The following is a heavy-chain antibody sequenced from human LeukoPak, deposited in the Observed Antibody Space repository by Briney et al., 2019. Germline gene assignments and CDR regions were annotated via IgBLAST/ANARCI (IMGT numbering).Heavy chain of an antibody. Sequence: GESLLISCKGSEYSFTSYWISWVLQMPGKGLEWMGRIDPSDSYTNYSPSFQGHVTISADKSISTAYLQWSSLKASDTAMYYCARLRPPYYSGSGSYYPLDYWGQGTLVTVSS. J-gene: IGHJ4*02. D-gene: IGHD3-10*01. CDR2: IDPSDSYT. CDR3: ARLRPPYYSGSGSYYPLDY. V-gene: IGHV5-10-1*01. CDR1: EYSFTSYW.